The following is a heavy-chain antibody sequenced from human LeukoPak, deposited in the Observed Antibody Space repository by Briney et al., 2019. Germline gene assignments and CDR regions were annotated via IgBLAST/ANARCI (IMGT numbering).Heavy chain of an antibody. CDR1: GFTFSSYE. Sequence: GALRLSCAASGFTFSSYEMNWVRQAPGKGLEWVSYISSSGSTIYYADSVKGRFTISRDNSKSTLSLQMNSLRAEDTAIYYCATYRQVLLPFESWGQGTLVTVSS. D-gene: IGHD2-8*02. J-gene: IGHJ4*02. CDR2: ISSSGSTI. CDR3: ATYRQVLLPFES. V-gene: IGHV3-48*03.